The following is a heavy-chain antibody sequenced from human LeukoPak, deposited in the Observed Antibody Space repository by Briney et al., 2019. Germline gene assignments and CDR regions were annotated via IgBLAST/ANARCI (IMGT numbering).Heavy chain of an antibody. CDR3: ARDTDVRHCSGVSCYINYFDY. Sequence: GGSLRLSCAASGFTFNDYYMSWIRQAPGKGLEWVSYISSSGSTIYYADSVKGRFTISRDNAKNSLYLQMNSLRAEDTAVYYCARDTDVRHCSGVSCYINYFDYWGQGTLGTVSS. J-gene: IGHJ4*02. V-gene: IGHV3-11*01. D-gene: IGHD2-15*01. CDR2: ISSSGSTI. CDR1: GFTFNDYY.